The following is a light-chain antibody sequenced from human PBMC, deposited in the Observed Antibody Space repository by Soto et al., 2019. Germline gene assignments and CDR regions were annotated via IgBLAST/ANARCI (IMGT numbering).Light chain of an antibody. CDR3: QQYESSPLT. J-gene: IGKJ4*01. Sequence: EIVLTQPPDTLSLSPGERATLSCRASQSVSSSFLAWYHQKPGQAPRLLIYRASSRATGIPDRFTGSGSGTDFTLTISRLEPEDFAVYYCQQYESSPLTFGGGTKVEIK. V-gene: IGKV3-20*01. CDR1: QSVSSSF. CDR2: RAS.